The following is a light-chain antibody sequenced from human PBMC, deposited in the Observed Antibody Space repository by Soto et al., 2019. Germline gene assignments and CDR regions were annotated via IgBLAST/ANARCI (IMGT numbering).Light chain of an antibody. CDR2: EVS. V-gene: IGLV2-14*01. CDR3: SSYTATNPYV. CDR1: TSDVGNYNY. Sequence: QSVLTQPASVPGSPGQSITISCTGTTSDVGNYNYVSWYQHHPGKAPKLIIYEVSYRSTGASNRFSGTKSGNTASLTISGLQGEDEADYYCSSYTATNPYVFGTGTKATVL. J-gene: IGLJ1*01.